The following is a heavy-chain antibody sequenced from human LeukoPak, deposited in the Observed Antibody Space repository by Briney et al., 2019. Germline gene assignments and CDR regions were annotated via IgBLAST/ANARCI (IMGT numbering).Heavy chain of an antibody. CDR3: ARSPTLYFGADY. CDR1: GGSISSYY. CDR2: IYYSGST. Sequence: SETLSLTCTVSGGSISSYYWSWVRQPPGKGLEWIGYIYYSGSTNYNPSLKSRVTISVDTSKNQFSLKLSSVTAADTAVYYCARSPTLYFGADYWGQGTLVTVSS. D-gene: IGHD3-10*01. V-gene: IGHV4-59*01. J-gene: IGHJ4*02.